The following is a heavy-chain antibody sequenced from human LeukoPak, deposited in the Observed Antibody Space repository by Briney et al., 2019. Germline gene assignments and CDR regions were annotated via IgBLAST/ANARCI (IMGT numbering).Heavy chain of an antibody. Sequence: ASVKVSCKTSGYTFTSYGISWVRQAPGQGLEWMGWISAYNGHTNYAQKLQGRVTMTTDSSTKTAYMELRSLKSDDTAVYYCARDPPYSSHSLGFDYWGQGTLVTVSS. V-gene: IGHV1-18*01. CDR2: ISAYNGHT. D-gene: IGHD3-22*01. J-gene: IGHJ4*02. CDR3: ARDPPYSSHSLGFDY. CDR1: GYTFTSYG.